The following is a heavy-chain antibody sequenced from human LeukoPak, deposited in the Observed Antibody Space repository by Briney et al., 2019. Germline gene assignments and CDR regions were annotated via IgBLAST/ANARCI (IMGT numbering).Heavy chain of an antibody. J-gene: IGHJ4*02. D-gene: IGHD3-3*01. CDR3: AEDIGDYDFWSGYGYFDY. CDR1: GFTFSSYA. V-gene: IGHV3-23*01. Sequence: GGPLRLSCAASGFTFSSYAMSWVRQAPGKGLEWVSAISGSGGSTYYADSVKGRFTISRDNSKNTLYLQMNSLRAEDTAVYYCAEDIGDYDFWSGYGYFDYWGQGTLVTVSS. CDR2: ISGSGGST.